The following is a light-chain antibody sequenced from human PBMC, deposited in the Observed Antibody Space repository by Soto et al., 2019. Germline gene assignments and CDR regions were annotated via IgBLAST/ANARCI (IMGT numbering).Light chain of an antibody. V-gene: IGKV1-33*01. CDR2: GAY. Sequence: DIQMTQSPSSLSASVGDRVTITCQASQDISNHLNWYQQTSGKAPKLLIYGAYNLETGVPPRFTGGQSGTHFTFTTTSLQPEDVATYFCQQCGNLPPTFGGGTKVEI. CDR1: QDISNH. J-gene: IGKJ4*01. CDR3: QQCGNLPPT.